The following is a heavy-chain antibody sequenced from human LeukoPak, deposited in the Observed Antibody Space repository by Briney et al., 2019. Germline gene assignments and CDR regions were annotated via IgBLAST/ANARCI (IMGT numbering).Heavy chain of an antibody. Sequence: GGSLRLSCAASGFTFDDYGMSWVRQAPGKGLEWVSGINWNGGSTGYADSVKGRFTISRDNAKNSLYLQMNSLRAEDTALYYCARRALLWFGELPRAFDIWGQGTMVTVPS. D-gene: IGHD3-10*01. CDR3: ARRALLWFGELPRAFDI. J-gene: IGHJ3*02. V-gene: IGHV3-20*04. CDR1: GFTFDDYG. CDR2: INWNGGST.